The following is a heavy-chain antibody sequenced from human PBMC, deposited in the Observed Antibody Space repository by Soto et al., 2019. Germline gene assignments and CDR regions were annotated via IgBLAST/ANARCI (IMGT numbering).Heavy chain of an antibody. D-gene: IGHD3-22*01. CDR1: GVSFNTYE. V-gene: IGHV3-48*03. J-gene: IGHJ6*02. CDR3: ARDYTDYNTSGYDYAMYFYGLDV. Sequence: GGSLRLSCAAPGVSFNTYEMNWVRQAPGKGLEWVSYISSSGYTMYYVDSVKGRFTISRDNAKNSLYLQMNSLRAEDTAVYYCARDYTDYNTSGYDYAMYFYGLDVWGQGT. CDR2: ISSSGYTM.